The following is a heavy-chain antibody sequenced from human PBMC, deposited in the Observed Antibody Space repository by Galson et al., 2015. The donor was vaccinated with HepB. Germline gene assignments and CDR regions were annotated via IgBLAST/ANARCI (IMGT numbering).Heavy chain of an antibody. CDR1: GFTFDDYA. CDR2: ISWDGGST. D-gene: IGHD3-9*01. J-gene: IGHJ6*02. V-gene: IGHV3-43D*03. CDR3: AKDINRITGILTGYSQVDV. Sequence: SLRLSCAASGFTFDDYAMHWVRQAPGKGLEWVSLISWDGGSTYYADSVKGRFTISRDNSINSLYLQMNSLRAEDTALYYCAKDINRITGILTGYSQVDVWGQGTTVTVSS.